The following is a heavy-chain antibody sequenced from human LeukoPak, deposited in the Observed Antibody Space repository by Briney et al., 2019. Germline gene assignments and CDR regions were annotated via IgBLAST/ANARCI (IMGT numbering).Heavy chain of an antibody. J-gene: IGHJ4*02. CDR3: AKVPFYETSAPLRDLNC. V-gene: IGHV3-23*01. Sequence: PGGSLRLSCAASGFTFSTYAMSWVRQAPGKGLEWVSVIKPTGANTYYASSVKGRFTISRDNSKNTLYLQMSSLRAEDTAIYYCAKVPFYETSAPLRDLNCWGQGTLVTVSS. D-gene: IGHD1-14*01. CDR1: GFTFSTYA. CDR2: IKPTGANT.